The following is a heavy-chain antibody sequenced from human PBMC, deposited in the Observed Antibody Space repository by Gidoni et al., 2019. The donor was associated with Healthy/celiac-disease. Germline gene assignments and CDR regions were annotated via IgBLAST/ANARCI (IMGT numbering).Heavy chain of an antibody. J-gene: IGHJ6*02. V-gene: IGHV1-69*01. CDR2: LIPIFGTA. Sequence: VQQVQSGAEVKKPGSSVKVSCKASGGTFSSYAISWVRQAPGHGLEWMGGLIPIFGTATYARTCQGRVTIPADESTGPPSMQLSSLRSEDTAVYYCARDPTLTWIQLWRGYGMAVWGLGTTVTVSS. CDR3: ARDPTLTWIQLWRGYGMAV. CDR1: GGTFSSYA. D-gene: IGHD5-18*01.